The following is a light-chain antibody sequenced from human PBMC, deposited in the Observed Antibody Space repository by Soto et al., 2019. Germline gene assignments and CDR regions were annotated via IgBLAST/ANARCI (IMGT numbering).Light chain of an antibody. J-gene: IGKJ4*01. CDR1: QSVSSY. Sequence: EIVLAQSPATLSLSPGERATLSCRASQSVSSYLAWYQQKPGQAPRRLIYDASKRATGIPARFSCSGSVTDFTLTISSLEPEDFAVYYCQQRSNWLTFGGGTKVDIK. V-gene: IGKV3-11*01. CDR2: DAS. CDR3: QQRSNWLT.